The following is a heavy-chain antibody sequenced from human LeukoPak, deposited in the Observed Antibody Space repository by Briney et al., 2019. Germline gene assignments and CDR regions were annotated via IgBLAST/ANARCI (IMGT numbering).Heavy chain of an antibody. J-gene: IGHJ4*02. CDR2: IRNKADGGRT. V-gene: IGHV3-49*04. Sequence: GRSLRLSCRTSGFSFGDFPMTWVRQAPEKGLEWVGYIRNKADGGRTEYAASVEGRFTISRDDSKRIVYVQMNSLKMEDTAMYYCATDVLDIAADGVVIGGGHWGQGTLVTVSS. D-gene: IGHD6-13*01. CDR3: ATDVLDIAADGVVIGGGH. CDR1: GFSFGDFP.